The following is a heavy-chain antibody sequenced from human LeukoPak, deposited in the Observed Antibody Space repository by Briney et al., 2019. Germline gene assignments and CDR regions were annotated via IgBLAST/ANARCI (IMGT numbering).Heavy chain of an antibody. Sequence: PSETLSLTCVVSGGSISSTNWWWCVRQPPGKGLEWIGEIYHSGSTNYNPSLKSRVIISVDKSKNQFSLKLSSVTAADTAVYYCIGNGYYSLEYWGQGTLVTVSS. CDR2: IYHSGST. J-gene: IGHJ4*02. CDR1: GGSISSTNW. V-gene: IGHV4/OR15-8*01. CDR3: IGNGYYSLEY. D-gene: IGHD3-3*01.